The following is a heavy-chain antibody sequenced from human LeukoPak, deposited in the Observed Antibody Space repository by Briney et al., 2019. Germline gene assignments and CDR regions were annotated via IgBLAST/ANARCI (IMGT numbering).Heavy chain of an antibody. Sequence: ASVTVSCKGSGYTFTTYGISWVRQAPGQGLEWMGWITTYNGKTHYAQKFQGRVTMTADTSTRTVSMGLRSLRSDDTAVYYCARDAGGSGYDVLDYWGQGTLVTVSS. J-gene: IGHJ4*02. V-gene: IGHV1-18*04. D-gene: IGHD3-22*01. CDR2: ITTYNGKT. CDR3: ARDAGGSGYDVLDY. CDR1: GYTFTTYG.